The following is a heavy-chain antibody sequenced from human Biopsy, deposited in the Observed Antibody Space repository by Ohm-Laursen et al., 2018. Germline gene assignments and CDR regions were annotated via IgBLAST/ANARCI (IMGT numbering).Heavy chain of an antibody. CDR3: ATSGAADSWGNYYGMDV. V-gene: IGHV3-21*01. J-gene: IGHJ6*02. CDR2: ISGSSTYI. Sequence: SLRLSCTAAGFTFNTYSMNWVRQAPGKGLEWVSSISGSSTYIYYADSVKGRFTISRDNAKNSLSLQMNSLRADDTAVYYCATSGAADSWGNYYGMDVWGQGTTVIVSS. CDR1: GFTFNTYS. D-gene: IGHD3-16*01.